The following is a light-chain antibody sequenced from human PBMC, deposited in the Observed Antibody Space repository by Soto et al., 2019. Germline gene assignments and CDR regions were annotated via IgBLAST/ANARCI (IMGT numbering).Light chain of an antibody. Sequence: VVSKSAGTLSLSPGERATLSCRASQSLNSNYLAWHQQKPGQAPRLLIYDTFSRATGIPDRFSGSGSGTDFTLTISRLEPEDFAVYFCQQDDFWITFGQGTRLEIK. V-gene: IGKV3-20*01. CDR1: QSLNSNY. J-gene: IGKJ5*01. CDR3: QQDDFWIT. CDR2: DTF.